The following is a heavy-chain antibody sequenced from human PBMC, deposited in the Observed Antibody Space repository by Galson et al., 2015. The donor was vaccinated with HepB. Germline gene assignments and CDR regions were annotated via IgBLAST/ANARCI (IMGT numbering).Heavy chain of an antibody. V-gene: IGHV1-24*01. CDR1: GYTLTELS. CDR2: FDPEDGET. Sequence: SVKVSCKVSGYTLTELSMHWVRQAPGKGLEWMGGFDPEDGETIYAQKFQGRVTMTEDTSTDTAYMELSSLRSEDTAVYYCATAAEMATIMDYWGQGTLVTVSS. J-gene: IGHJ4*02. CDR3: ATAAEMATIMDY. D-gene: IGHD5-24*01.